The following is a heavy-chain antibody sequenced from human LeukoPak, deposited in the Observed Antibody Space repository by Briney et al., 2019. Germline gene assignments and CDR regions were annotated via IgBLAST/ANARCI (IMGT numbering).Heavy chain of an antibody. J-gene: IGHJ4*02. V-gene: IGHV3-23*01. D-gene: IGHD3-10*01. CDR2: ITNGAVST. CDR1: GFTFSTYA. Sequence: GGSLRLSCVASGFTFSTYAMTWVRQAPGKGLEWVSTITNGAVSTYADSVKGRFTISRDNSKNTLSLQMNSLRAEDTAVYYCAKLRGVTSWYFDCWGQGTLVTVSS. CDR3: AKLRGVTSWYFDC.